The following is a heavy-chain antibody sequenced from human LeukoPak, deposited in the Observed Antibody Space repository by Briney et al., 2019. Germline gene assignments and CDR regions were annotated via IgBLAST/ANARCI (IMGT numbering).Heavy chain of an antibody. CDR3: ARDVMATPARLVYFDY. J-gene: IGHJ4*02. V-gene: IGHV3-33*01. CDR1: GFTFSSYG. CDR2: IWFDGSNK. D-gene: IGHD5-24*01. Sequence: PGGSLRLSCAASGFTFSSYGMHWVRQAPGKGLGWVAVIWFDGSNKYYADSVKGRFTISRDNSKNTLYLQMNSLRAEDTAVYYCARDVMATPARLVYFDYWGQGTLVTVSS.